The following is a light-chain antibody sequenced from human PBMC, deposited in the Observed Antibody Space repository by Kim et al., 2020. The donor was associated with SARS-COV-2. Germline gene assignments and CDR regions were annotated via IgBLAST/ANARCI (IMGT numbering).Light chain of an antibody. J-gene: IGKJ4*01. CDR1: QNINNL. CDR3: QQYDSYPLT. CDR2: KAS. V-gene: IGKV1-5*03. Sequence: DIQMTQSPSTLSASVGDRVTITCRASQNINNLLAWYQQKPGKAPNLLIYKASSLESGVPSKFSGSGSGTEFTLTISSLQPDDFATYYCQQYDSYPLTFGGGTKLE.